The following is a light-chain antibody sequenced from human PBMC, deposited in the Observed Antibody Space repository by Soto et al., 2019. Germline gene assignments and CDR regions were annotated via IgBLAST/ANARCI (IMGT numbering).Light chain of an antibody. CDR3: QHYNSYSEA. CDR1: QDISSR. V-gene: IGKV1D-16*01. CDR2: IAS. J-gene: IGKJ1*01. Sequence: DIQMNQSPSSVAASVGDSVTMTGRSSQDISSRLVWYQQKPGKAPRVXIYIASTLQSGVPSRFSRSGSGTACTRPISSLQPDDVTTDCCQHYNSYSEAFGQGTKVDIK.